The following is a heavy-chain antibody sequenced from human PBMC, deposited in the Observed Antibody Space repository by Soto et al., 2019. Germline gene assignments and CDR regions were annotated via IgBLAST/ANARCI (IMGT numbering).Heavy chain of an antibody. CDR3: AATPSSSRWYDNFDY. J-gene: IGHJ4*02. Sequence: GASVKVSCKASGFTFTSSAVQWVRQARGQRLEWIGWIVVGSGNTNYAQKFQERVTITRDMSTSTAYMELSSLRSEDTAVYYCAATPSSSRWYDNFDYWGQGTRVTVSS. V-gene: IGHV1-58*01. CDR2: IVVGSGNT. CDR1: GFTFTSSA. D-gene: IGHD6-13*01.